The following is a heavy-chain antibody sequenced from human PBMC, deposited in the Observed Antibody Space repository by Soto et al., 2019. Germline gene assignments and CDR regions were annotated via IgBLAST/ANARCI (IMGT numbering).Heavy chain of an antibody. V-gene: IGHV3-66*01. CDR2: IYSGGHT. J-gene: IGHJ4*02. D-gene: IGHD2-2*01. CDR1: GFTVSISS. Sequence: EVQLVESGGALVQPGGSLRLSCAASGFTVSISSMSWVRQVPGKGLEWVSIIYSGGHTYYAASVKGRFTISRDNSKNTLYLQMSSLRAEDTAVYYCAKRKYCSSTTCFDYWGQGTLVTVSS. CDR3: AKRKYCSSTTCFDY.